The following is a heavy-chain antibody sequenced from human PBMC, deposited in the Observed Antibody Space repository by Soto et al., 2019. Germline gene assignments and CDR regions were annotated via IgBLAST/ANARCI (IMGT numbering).Heavy chain of an antibody. D-gene: IGHD1-1*01. J-gene: IGHJ4*02. CDR1: GFTFSNFG. CDR2: ISYAGSHK. Sequence: QVQLVESGGGVVQPGRSLRLSCVASGFTFSNFGVGWVRQAPGKGLEWVTLISYAGSHKYTADSVKGRFTISRDNSKNMLYLQMNNLRAENTAVYFCAKLSHQAHNNWYGNFDYWGQGTLVTVSS. CDR3: AKLSHQAHNNWYGNFDY. V-gene: IGHV3-30*18.